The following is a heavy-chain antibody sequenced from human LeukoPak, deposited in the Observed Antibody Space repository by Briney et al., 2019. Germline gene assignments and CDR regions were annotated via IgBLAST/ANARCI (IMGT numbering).Heavy chain of an antibody. CDR3: AKPTVTTLYYFEY. CDR1: GLTFSSYA. J-gene: IGHJ4*02. V-gene: IGHV3-23*01. Sequence: GGSLRLSCAASGLTFSSYAMSWVRQAPGKGLEWVSTISGSSGSTYYADSVKGRFTISRDNSKNALYLQMNSLRAENTAVCYCAKPTVTTLYYFEYWGQGTLVTVSS. D-gene: IGHD4-17*01. CDR2: ISGSSGST.